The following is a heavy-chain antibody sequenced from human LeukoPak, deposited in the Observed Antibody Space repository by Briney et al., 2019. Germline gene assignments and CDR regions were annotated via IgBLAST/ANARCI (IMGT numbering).Heavy chain of an antibody. D-gene: IGHD2-15*01. Sequence: GGSLRLSCAASGFTVSSNYMSWVRQAPGKGLEWVSVINSGGSTYYADSVKGRFTISRDNSKNTLYLQMNSLRGEDTAVYYCAREGSRHWFDPWGQGTLVTVSS. CDR2: INSGGST. J-gene: IGHJ5*02. CDR1: GFTVSSNY. V-gene: IGHV3-53*01. CDR3: AREGSRHWFDP.